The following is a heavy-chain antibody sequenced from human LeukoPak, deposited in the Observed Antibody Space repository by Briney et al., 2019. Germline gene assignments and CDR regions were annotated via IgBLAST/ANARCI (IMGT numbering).Heavy chain of an antibody. Sequence: ASVKVSCKASGYTFTSYGINWVRQAPGQGLEWMGWINPNSGGTNYAQKFQGRVTMTRDTSISTAYMELSRLRSDDTAVYYCARDANDYGDSPRFDYWGQGTLVTVSS. V-gene: IGHV1-2*02. D-gene: IGHD4-17*01. J-gene: IGHJ4*02. CDR1: GYTFTSYG. CDR2: INPNSGGT. CDR3: ARDANDYGDSPRFDY.